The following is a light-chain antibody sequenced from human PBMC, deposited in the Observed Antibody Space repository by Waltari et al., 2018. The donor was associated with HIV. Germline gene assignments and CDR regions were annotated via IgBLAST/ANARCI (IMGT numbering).Light chain of an antibody. CDR3: QAWDSTTVI. V-gene: IGLV3-1*01. Sequence: SYELTQPSSVSVSPGQTAIITCSGHKLGDKNVCWYQQRSGQSPVLVIHQDSKRPSGIPERISGPNSGNTATLTISETQSVDEADYYCQAWDSTTVIFGGGTKLTVL. CDR1: KLGDKN. J-gene: IGLJ2*01. CDR2: QDS.